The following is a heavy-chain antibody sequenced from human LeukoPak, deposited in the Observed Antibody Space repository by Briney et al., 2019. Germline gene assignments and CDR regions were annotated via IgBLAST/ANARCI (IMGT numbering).Heavy chain of an antibody. Sequence: GGSLRLSCAASGFTFSSYEMNWVRQAPGKGLEWVSYISSSGSTIYYADSVKGRFTTSRDNAKNSLYLQMNSLRAEDTAVYYCARERIVVVPAAEIYFDYWGQGTLVTVSS. D-gene: IGHD2-2*01. CDR1: GFTFSSYE. J-gene: IGHJ4*02. CDR3: ARERIVVVPAAEIYFDY. V-gene: IGHV3-48*03. CDR2: ISSSGSTI.